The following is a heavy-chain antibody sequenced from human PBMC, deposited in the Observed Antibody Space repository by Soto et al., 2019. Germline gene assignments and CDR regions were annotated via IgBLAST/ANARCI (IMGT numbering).Heavy chain of an antibody. CDR3: LIVVVTATRPMTAY. CDR1: GGSISSSSYY. J-gene: IGHJ4*02. D-gene: IGHD2-21*02. CDR2: IYYSGST. V-gene: IGHV4-39*01. Sequence: SETLSLTCTVSGGSISSSSYYWGWIRQPPGKGLEWIGSIYYSGSTYYNPSLKSRVTISVDTSKNQFSLKLSSVTAADTAVYYCLIVVVTATRPMTAYWGQGTLVTVSS.